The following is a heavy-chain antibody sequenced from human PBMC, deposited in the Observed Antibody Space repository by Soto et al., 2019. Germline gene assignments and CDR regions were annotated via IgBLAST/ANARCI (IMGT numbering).Heavy chain of an antibody. CDR2: IYPGSSDT. CDR1: GYSFTSYW. CDR3: ARYKQLERRSNYYFFYGMDV. J-gene: IGHJ6*02. D-gene: IGHD1-1*01. V-gene: IGHV5-51*01. Sequence: PGASLKISCKGSGYSFTSYWIGWGRLWSGKWLEWMRFIYPGSSDTRYSPSFQGQVTISADKSISTAYLQWSSLKASDTAMYYCARYKQLERRSNYYFFYGMDVWGQGTTVTVSS.